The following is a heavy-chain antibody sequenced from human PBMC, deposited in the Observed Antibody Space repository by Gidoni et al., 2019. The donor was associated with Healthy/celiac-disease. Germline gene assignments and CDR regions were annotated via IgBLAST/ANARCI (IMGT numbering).Heavy chain of an antibody. V-gene: IGHV4-59*01. J-gene: IGHJ4*02. CDR1: GGSISSYY. CDR2: IYYSGST. D-gene: IGHD4-17*01. Sequence: QVQLQASGPGLVKPSETLSLTCTVSGGSISSYYWSWIRQPPGKGLEWIGYIYYSGSTNYNPSLKSRVTISVDTSKNQFSLKLSSVTAADTAVYYCAREGYGDPFDYWGQGTLVTVSS. CDR3: AREGYGDPFDY.